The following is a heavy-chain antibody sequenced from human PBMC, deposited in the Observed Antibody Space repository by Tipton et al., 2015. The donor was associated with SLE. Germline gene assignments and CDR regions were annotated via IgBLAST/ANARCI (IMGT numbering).Heavy chain of an antibody. CDR3: AREDYEGPSFDY. D-gene: IGHD4-17*01. CDR2: ISSSSSYI. CDR1: GFTFSSYS. V-gene: IGHV3-21*03. Sequence: SLRLSCAASGFTFSSYSMNWVRQAPGKGLEWVSSISSSSSYIYYADSVKGRFTISRDNAKNSLYLQMNSLRDEDTAVYYCAREDYEGPSFDYWGQTTLVTVSS. J-gene: IGHJ4*02.